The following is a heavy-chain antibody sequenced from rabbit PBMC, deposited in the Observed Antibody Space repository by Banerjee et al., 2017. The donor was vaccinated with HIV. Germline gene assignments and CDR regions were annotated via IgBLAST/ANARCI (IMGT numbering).Heavy chain of an antibody. CDR3: AREVDGVGIGAVIDAFDP. CDR1: GFDFSSNA. Sequence: SLEESGGDLVKPGASLTLTCTASGFDFSSNAMCWVRQAPGKGLEWIACIYTGSWGSPYYASWAEGRFTISKTSSTTVTLQMTSLTAADTATYFCAREVDGVGIGAVIDAFDPWGQGTLVTVS. CDR2: IYTGSWGSP. J-gene: IGHJ2*01. D-gene: IGHD2-1*01. V-gene: IGHV1S40*01.